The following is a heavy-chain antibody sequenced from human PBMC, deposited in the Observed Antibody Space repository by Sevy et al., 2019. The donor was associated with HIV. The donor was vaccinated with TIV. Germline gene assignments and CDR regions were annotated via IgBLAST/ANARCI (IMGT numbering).Heavy chain of an antibody. J-gene: IGHJ4*02. CDR3: TRGEVQLWPSGFDY. CDR2: IYTSGRT. Sequence: SETLSLTCTVSGDSISSYYWSWIRQPAGKGLEWIGRIYTSGRTNYNPSLKSRVTMSVDTSKNQFSLKLRFVTAADTAVYFCTRGEVQLWPSGFDYWGQGTLVTVSS. D-gene: IGHD1-1*01. V-gene: IGHV4-4*07. CDR1: GDSISSYY.